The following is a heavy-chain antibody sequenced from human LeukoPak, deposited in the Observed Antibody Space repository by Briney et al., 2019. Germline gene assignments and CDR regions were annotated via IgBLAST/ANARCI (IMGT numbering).Heavy chain of an antibody. CDR3: ARDRGVYGDDY. V-gene: IGHV3-48*01. CDR2: ISSSSSTI. Sequence: GGSLRLSCAASGFTFSSYSMNWVRQAPGKGLEWVSYISSSSSTIYYADSVKGRFTISRDNAKNSPYLQMNSLRAEDTAVYYCARDRGVYGDDYWGQGTLVTVSS. J-gene: IGHJ4*02. D-gene: IGHD4-17*01. CDR1: GFTFSSYS.